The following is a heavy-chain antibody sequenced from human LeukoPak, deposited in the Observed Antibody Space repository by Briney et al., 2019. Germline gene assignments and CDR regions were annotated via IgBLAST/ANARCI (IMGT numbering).Heavy chain of an antibody. CDR1: GGSISSYY. CDR2: IYYSGST. CDR3: ARDGIGDTPFQH. D-gene: IGHD3-10*01. V-gene: IGHV4-59*01. J-gene: IGHJ1*01. Sequence: SETLSLTCTVSGGSISSYYWSWIRRPPGKGLEWIGYIYYSGSTNYNPSLKSRVTISVDTSKNQFSLKLSSVTAADTAVYYCARDGIGDTPFQHWGQGTLVTVSS.